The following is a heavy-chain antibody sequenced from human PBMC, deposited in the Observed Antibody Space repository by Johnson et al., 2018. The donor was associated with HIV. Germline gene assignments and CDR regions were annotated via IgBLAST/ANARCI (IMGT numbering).Heavy chain of an antibody. Sequence: EVQLVESGGGLIQPGGSLRLSCAASGFTVSSNYMSWVRQAPGKGLEWVSVVYRDGNTYYADSVKDRFTISRDNSKNTLYLQMNSLRAEDTAVYYCARDGSGTPKAFDIWGQGTMVTVSS. CDR1: GFTVSSNY. D-gene: IGHD3-10*01. J-gene: IGHJ3*02. CDR3: ARDGSGTPKAFDI. V-gene: IGHV3-53*01. CDR2: VYRDGNT.